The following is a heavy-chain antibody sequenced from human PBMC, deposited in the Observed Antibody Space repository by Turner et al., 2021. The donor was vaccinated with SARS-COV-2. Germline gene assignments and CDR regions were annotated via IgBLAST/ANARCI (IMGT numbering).Heavy chain of an antibody. CDR1: GHTFTGLS. J-gene: IGHJ3*01. CDR2: FEAKDGGT. CDR3: AVRGNKDIKGRLDRKGDAFDY. V-gene: IGHV1-24*01. D-gene: IGHD3-16*01. Sequence: QAHLVPSGAEVKKPGASVTVSCKVSGHTFTGLSMHWVRQAPGKGLERVGEFEAKDGGTNYTETLRERGSLTEDMSTDTDYTDQNNPRIEATVIYECAVRGNKDIKGRLDRKGDAFDYWGQGTMVSVSS.